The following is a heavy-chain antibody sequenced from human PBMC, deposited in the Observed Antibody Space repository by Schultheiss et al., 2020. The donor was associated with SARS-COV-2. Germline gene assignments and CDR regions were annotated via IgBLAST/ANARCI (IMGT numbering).Heavy chain of an antibody. V-gene: IGHV3-21*01. Sequence: ETLSLTCAASGFTFSSYSMNWVRQAPGKGLEWVSSISSSSSYIYYADSVKGRFTISRDNAKNSLYLQMNSLRAEDTAVYYCATYGSGRDYWGQGTLVTVSS. J-gene: IGHJ4*02. D-gene: IGHD3-10*01. CDR1: GFTFSSYS. CDR3: ATYGSGRDY. CDR2: ISSSSSYI.